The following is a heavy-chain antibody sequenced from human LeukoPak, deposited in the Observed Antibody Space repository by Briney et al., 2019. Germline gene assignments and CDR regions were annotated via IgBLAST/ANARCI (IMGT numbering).Heavy chain of an antibody. CDR2: IYHSGST. CDR3: ARSLGTIYRGDY. V-gene: IGHV4-38-2*01. J-gene: IGHJ4*02. Sequence: PSETLSLTCAVSGYSISSGYYWGWIRPPPGKGLEWIGSIYHSGSTYYNPSLKSRVTISVDTSKNQFSLKLSSVTAADTAVYYCARSLGTIYRGDYWGQGTLVTVSS. D-gene: IGHD7-27*01. CDR1: GYSISSGYY.